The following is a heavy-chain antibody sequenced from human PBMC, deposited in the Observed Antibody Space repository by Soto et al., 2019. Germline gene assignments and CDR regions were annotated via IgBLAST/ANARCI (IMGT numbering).Heavy chain of an antibody. D-gene: IGHD2-2*01. CDR2: ISAYNGNT. J-gene: IGHJ6*02. CDR1: GYTFTSYG. Sequence: QVQLVQSGAEVKKPGASVKVSCKASGYTFTSYGISWVRQAPGQGLEWMGWISAYNGNTNYAQKLQGRVTMTTDTSTSTAYMELRSLRSDDTAVYYCARDAPPVVPAAIFPWIHYYYYYGMDVWGQGTTVTVSS. CDR3: ARDAPPVVPAAIFPWIHYYYYYGMDV. V-gene: IGHV1-18*01.